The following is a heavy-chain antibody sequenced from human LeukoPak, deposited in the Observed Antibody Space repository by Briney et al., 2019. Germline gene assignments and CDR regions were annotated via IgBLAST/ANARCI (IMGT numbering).Heavy chain of an antibody. CDR2: IYYSGST. CDR3: ASDYGSGSYYMS. J-gene: IGHJ5*02. Sequence: SETLSLPCTVSGDPLHSYYWSWLRQPPGKGLEWLGYIYYSGSTNFHPSLKSRVTISVETSKNQFSLKLSSVNAADTAVYYCASDYGSGSYYMSWGQGTLVTVSS. D-gene: IGHD3-10*01. V-gene: IGHV4-59*01. CDR1: GDPLHSYY.